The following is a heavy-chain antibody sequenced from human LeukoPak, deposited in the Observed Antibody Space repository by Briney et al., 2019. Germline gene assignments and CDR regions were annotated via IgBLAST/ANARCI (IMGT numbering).Heavy chain of an antibody. CDR2: ISDSGATT. CDR1: GFPLSSYA. CDR3: AKAFSSGRGY. J-gene: IGHJ4*02. V-gene: IGHV3-23*01. D-gene: IGHD6-19*01. Sequence: HPGGSLRLPCAASGFPLSSYAIYWVRRSPGKGLEWDASISDSGATTYYSDSVKGRFTISRVNTKNTRYLQMNSLRADGTAVYYCAKAFSSGRGYWGQGTLVSVSS.